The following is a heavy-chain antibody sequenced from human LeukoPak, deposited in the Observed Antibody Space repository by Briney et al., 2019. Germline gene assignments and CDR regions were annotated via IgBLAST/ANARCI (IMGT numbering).Heavy chain of an antibody. CDR3: ARDFDCGGDCYPYYDY. CDR1: GYTFTSYG. V-gene: IGHV1-18*01. CDR2: ISGYDGNT. J-gene: IGHJ4*02. D-gene: IGHD2-21*02. Sequence: ASVKVSCKASGYTFTSYGISWVRQAPGKGLEWMGWISGYDGNTNYAQKLQGRVTMTTDTSTSTAYMELRSLRSDDTAVYYCARDFDCGGDCYPYYDYWGQGTLVTVSS.